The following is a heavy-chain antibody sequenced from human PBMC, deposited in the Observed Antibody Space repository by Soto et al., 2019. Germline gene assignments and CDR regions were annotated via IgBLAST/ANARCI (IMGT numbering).Heavy chain of an antibody. Sequence: EVQLLESVGGLLQPGGSLRLSCAASVFTFSSYAMSWVRQAPGKGLEWVSAISGSGGSTYYADSVKGRFTISRDNSKNTLYMQMNSLRAEDTAVYYCAKDASEGYSYAADFDYWGQGTLVTVSS. CDR1: VFTFSSYA. V-gene: IGHV3-23*01. CDR3: AKDASEGYSYAADFDY. D-gene: IGHD5-18*01. J-gene: IGHJ4*02. CDR2: ISGSGGST.